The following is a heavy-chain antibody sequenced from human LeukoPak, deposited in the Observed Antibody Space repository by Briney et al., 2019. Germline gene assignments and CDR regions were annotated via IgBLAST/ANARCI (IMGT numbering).Heavy chain of an antibody. Sequence: GGSLRLPCAASGLSFSRYYMHWARQAPGKGRESVSSICGNGGITYYANSVKGRFTISRDNAKNSLYLQMNSLRAEDTGVYYCARVGQWLADYYYYYYMDVWGKGTTVTVSS. V-gene: IGHV3-64*01. CDR2: ICGNGGIT. CDR3: ARVGQWLADYYYYYYMDV. J-gene: IGHJ6*03. D-gene: IGHD6-19*01. CDR1: GLSFSRYY.